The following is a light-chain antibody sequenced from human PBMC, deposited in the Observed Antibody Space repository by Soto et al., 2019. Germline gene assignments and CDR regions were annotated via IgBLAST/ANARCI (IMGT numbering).Light chain of an antibody. J-gene: IGKJ1*01. CDR1: QTVSSAY. V-gene: IGKV3-20*01. Sequence: DTVLTQSPGTLSLSPGERATLSCRASQTVSSAYLAWFQQKPGQAPRLLIYGASSRAIGIPDRFSGAGSGTEFTLTISRVAPEDYAVYYCQQYNTSPWTFGQGTKVDIK. CDR3: QQYNTSPWT. CDR2: GAS.